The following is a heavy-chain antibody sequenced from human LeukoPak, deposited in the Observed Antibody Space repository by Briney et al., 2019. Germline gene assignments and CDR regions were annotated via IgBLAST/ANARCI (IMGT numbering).Heavy chain of an antibody. D-gene: IGHD2-15*01. CDR1: GGTFSSYA. Sequence: GAAVKVSCKASGGTFSSYAISWVRQAPGQGLEWTGGIIPIFGTANYAQKFQGRVTITADESTSTAYMELSSLRSEDTAVYYCARDSPYWPGHFDYWGQGTLVTVSS. V-gene: IGHV1-69*13. CDR2: IIPIFGTA. CDR3: ARDSPYWPGHFDY. J-gene: IGHJ4*02.